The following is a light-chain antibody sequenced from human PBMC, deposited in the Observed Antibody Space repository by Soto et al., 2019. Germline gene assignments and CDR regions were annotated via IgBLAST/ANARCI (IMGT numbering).Light chain of an antibody. J-gene: IGKJ4*02. CDR3: QHYGRPVT. CDR2: GAS. CDR1: QSFSSGY. Sequence: EIVLTHTPGTLPLSPGEKASLSCRASQSFSSGYLAWYQQKPGQAPRLLIYGASRRATAIPDRFSGSGSGTDFTLSSLGLEAGAFALYYWQHYGRPVTFGGGTKVDIK. V-gene: IGKV3-20*01.